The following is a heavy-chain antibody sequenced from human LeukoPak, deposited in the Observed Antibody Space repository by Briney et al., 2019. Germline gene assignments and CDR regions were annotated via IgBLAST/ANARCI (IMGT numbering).Heavy chain of an antibody. CDR1: GYTFTSYG. V-gene: IGHV1-2*02. D-gene: IGHD3-22*01. CDR2: INPNSGGT. CDR3: ARDTDRIKRLYDSSGYYSA. Sequence: ASVKVSCKASGYTFTSYGISWVRQAPGQGLEWMGWINPNSGGTNYAQKFQGRVTMTRDTSISTAYMELSRLRSDDTAVYYCARDTDRIKRLYDSSGYYSAWGQGTLVTVSS. J-gene: IGHJ4*02.